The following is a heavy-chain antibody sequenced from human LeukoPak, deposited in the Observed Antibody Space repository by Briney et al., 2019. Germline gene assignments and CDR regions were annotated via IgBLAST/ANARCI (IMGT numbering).Heavy chain of an antibody. CDR3: AGSSFPSLYYYYYMDV. CDR2: IYTSGST. V-gene: IGHV4-4*07. Sequence: SETLSLTCTVSGGSISSYYWSWIRQPAGQGLEWIVRIYTSGSTNYNPSLKSRVTMSVDTSKNQFSLKLSSVTAADTAVYYCAGSSFPSLYYYYYMDVWGKGTTVTVSS. D-gene: IGHD6-6*01. CDR1: GGSISSYY. J-gene: IGHJ6*03.